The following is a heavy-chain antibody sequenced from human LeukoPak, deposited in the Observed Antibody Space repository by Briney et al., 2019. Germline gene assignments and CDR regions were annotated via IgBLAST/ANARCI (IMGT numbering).Heavy chain of an antibody. J-gene: IGHJ4*02. D-gene: IGHD3-22*01. Sequence: SETLSLTCTVSGGSISSYYWSWIRQPPGKGLEWIGYIYYSGSTNYNPFLKSRVTISVDTSKNQFSLKLSSVTAADTAVYYCARYYYDSSGSGNFDYWGQGTLVTVSS. V-gene: IGHV4-59*01. CDR3: ARYYYDSSGSGNFDY. CDR2: IYYSGST. CDR1: GGSISSYY.